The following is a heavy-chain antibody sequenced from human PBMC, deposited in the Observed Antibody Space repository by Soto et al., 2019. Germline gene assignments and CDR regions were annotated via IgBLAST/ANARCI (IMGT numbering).Heavy chain of an antibody. CDR3: VRVGWGYSFGNGLDG. J-gene: IGHJ6*02. Sequence: AGGSLRLSCAASGFAFSGYSMHWVRQAPGKGLDWVAVIQHDGSNIYYAESVKGRFTISKDDSKKRLFLQMNDLTPEDTALYYCVRVGWGYSFGNGLDGWGQGTTVTVSS. CDR2: IQHDGSNI. CDR1: GFAFSGYS. V-gene: IGHV3-30-3*01. D-gene: IGHD5-18*01.